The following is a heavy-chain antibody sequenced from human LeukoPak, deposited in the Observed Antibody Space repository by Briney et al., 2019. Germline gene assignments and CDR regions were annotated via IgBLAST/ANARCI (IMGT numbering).Heavy chain of an antibody. D-gene: IGHD6-19*01. V-gene: IGHV3-30-3*01. Sequence: GSLRLSCAASGFTFSSYAMHWVRQAPGKGLEWVAVISYDGSNKYYADSVKGRFTISRDNSKNTLYLQMNSLRAEDTAVYYCARDINSSGWYILWGQGTLVTVSS. CDR1: GFTFSSYA. CDR3: ARDINSSGWYIL. J-gene: IGHJ4*02. CDR2: ISYDGSNK.